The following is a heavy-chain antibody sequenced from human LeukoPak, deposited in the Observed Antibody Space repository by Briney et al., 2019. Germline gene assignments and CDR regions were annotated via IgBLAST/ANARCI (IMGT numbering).Heavy chain of an antibody. CDR1: GGSISSYY. J-gene: IGHJ6*02. CDR3: ARLNYYYYYGMDV. V-gene: IGHV4-59*08. Sequence: PSETLSLTCTVSGGSISSYYWGWIRQSPGKGLEWIGYIYYSGSTNYNPSLKSRVTISVDTSKNQFSLKLSSVTAADTAVYYCARLNYYYYYGMDVWGQGTTVTVSS. CDR2: IYYSGST.